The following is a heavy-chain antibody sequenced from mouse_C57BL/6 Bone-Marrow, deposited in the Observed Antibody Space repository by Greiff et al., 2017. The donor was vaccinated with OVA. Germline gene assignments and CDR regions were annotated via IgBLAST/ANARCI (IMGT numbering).Heavy chain of an antibody. D-gene: IGHD3-2*02. V-gene: IGHV1-9*01. CDR2: ILPGSGST. Sequence: VKLQESGAELMKPGASVKLSCKATGYTFTGYWIEWVKQRPGHGLEWIGEILPGSGSTNYNEKFKGKATFTADTSSNTAYMQLSSLTTEDSAIYYCAREGTAQAPLAYWGQGTLVTVSA. CDR1: GYTFTGYW. J-gene: IGHJ3*01. CDR3: AREGTAQAPLAY.